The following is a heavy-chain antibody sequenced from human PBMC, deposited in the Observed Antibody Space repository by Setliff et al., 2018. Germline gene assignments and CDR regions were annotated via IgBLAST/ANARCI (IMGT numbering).Heavy chain of an antibody. J-gene: IGHJ6*03. CDR2: IYYRGDT. V-gene: IGHV4-39*01. Sequence: SETLSLTCTVSGGSISSGVYYWAWIRQPPGKGLEWIGRIYYRGDTYYNASLKSRLTLSVDTSKNQVSLNLSSVTAADTAVYYCARMSGFLYMDVWGKGTTVTVSS. D-gene: IGHD3-3*01. CDR3: ARMSGFLYMDV. CDR1: GGSISSGVYY.